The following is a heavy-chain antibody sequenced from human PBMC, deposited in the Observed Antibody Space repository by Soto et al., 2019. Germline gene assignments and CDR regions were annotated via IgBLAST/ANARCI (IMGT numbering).Heavy chain of an antibody. D-gene: IGHD1-1*01. CDR2: ISYDGSFV. J-gene: IGHJ6*02. CDR1: GLTFSDYG. V-gene: IGHV3-30*18. CDR3: AKERGRNRNFAMDV. Sequence: GGSLRLSCVVSGLTFSDYGFHWVRQAPGKGLDWVAAISYDGSFVYYADSVRGRFTISRDNSRNTLDLQMNTLRHEDTAVYYCAKERGRNRNFAMDVWGQGTSVTVS.